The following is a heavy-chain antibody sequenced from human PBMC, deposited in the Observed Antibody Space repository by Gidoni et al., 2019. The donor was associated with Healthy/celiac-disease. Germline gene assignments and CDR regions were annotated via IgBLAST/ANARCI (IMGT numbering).Heavy chain of an antibody. V-gene: IGHV3-30*18. CDR3: AKVCYGTRYYGMDV. CDR1: GFTFSSYG. Sequence: QVQLVESGGGVVQPGRSLRLSCAASGFTFSSYGMHWVRQAPGKGLEWVAVISYDGSNKYYADSVKGRFTISRDNSKNTLYLQMNSLRAEDTAVYYCAKVCYGTRYYGMDVWGQGTTVTVSS. D-gene: IGHD2-15*01. J-gene: IGHJ6*02. CDR2: ISYDGSNK.